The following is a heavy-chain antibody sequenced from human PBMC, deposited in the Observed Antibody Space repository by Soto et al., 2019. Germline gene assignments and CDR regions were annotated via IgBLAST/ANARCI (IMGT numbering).Heavy chain of an antibody. CDR2: IVVGSGNT. J-gene: IGHJ6*02. CDR3: AALKWGRNYYGMDV. D-gene: IGHD3-16*01. Sequence: SVNVSCKSSGFTFTSSAVQWVRQARGQRLEWIGWIVVGSGNTNYAQKFQERVTITRDMSTSTAYMELSSLRSEDTAVYYCAALKWGRNYYGMDVWGQGTTVTVSS. CDR1: GFTFTSSA. V-gene: IGHV1-58*01.